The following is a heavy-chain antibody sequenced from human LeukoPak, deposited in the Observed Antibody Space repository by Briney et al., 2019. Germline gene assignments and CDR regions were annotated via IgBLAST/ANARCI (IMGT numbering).Heavy chain of an antibody. CDR3: AKVRFPSILTTELDC. CDR2: ISHDGGQT. V-gene: IGHV3-23*01. CDR1: TLTLSAYA. J-gene: IGHJ4*02. Sequence: PGGSLRLSCSASTLTLSAYAMVWVGQAPGQGLEWVSGISHDGGQTFHADFVRGRFTISRDNSKNTLYLQMNSLRADDTAVYYCAKVRFPSILTTELDCWGQGTLVTVSS. D-gene: IGHD4-17*01.